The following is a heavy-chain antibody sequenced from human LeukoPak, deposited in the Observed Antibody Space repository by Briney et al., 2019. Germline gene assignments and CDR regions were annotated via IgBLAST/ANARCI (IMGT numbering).Heavy chain of an antibody. CDR1: GGSFSGYY. D-gene: IGHD3-10*01. V-gene: IGHV4-34*01. CDR2: INHSGGT. J-gene: IGHJ6*03. CDR3: AIYGSGSYYNIHYYYMDV. Sequence: SETLSLTCAVYGGSFSGYYWSWIRQPPGKGLEWIGEINHSGGTNYNPSLKSRVTISVDTSKNQFSLKLSSVTAADTAVYYCAIYGSGSYYNIHYYYMDVWGKGTTVTISS.